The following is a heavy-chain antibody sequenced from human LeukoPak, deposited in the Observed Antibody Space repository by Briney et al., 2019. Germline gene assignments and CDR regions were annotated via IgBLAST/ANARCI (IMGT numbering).Heavy chain of an antibody. CDR1: GASLNDYY. D-gene: IGHD5-24*01. J-gene: IGHJ4*02. V-gene: IGHV4-59*12. CDR2: IHSSGSA. CDR3: ASGAADGYNFGFDY. Sequence: SETLSLTCTVSGASLNDYYWSWIRQPPGKALEWIGFIHSSGSANSNPSLTSRVTKSIDTSKNQFSLNLRSLTAADTAVYFCASGAADGYNFGFDYWGQGTLAAVSS.